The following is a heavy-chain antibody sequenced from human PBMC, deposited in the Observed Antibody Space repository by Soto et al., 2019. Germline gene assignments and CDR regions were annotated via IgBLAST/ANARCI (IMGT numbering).Heavy chain of an antibody. CDR3: ARDLTNDYGTNIKPDVPLYGMDV. D-gene: IGHD4-17*01. CDR1: GGTFSSYA. J-gene: IGHJ6*02. Sequence: GASVKVSCKASGGTFSSYAISWVRQAPGQGLEWMGGIIPIFGTANYAQKFQGRVTITADESTSTAYMELSSLRSEDTAVYYCARDLTNDYGTNIKPDVPLYGMDVWGQGTTVTVSS. CDR2: IIPIFGTA. V-gene: IGHV1-69*13.